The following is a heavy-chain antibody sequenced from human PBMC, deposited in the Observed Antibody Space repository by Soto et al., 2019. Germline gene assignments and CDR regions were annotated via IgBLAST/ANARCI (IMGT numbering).Heavy chain of an antibody. CDR1: GFTFSSYS. CDR2: ISSSSSYI. J-gene: IGHJ6*03. Sequence: GGSLRLSCAASGFTFSSYSMNWVRQAPGKGLEWVSSISSSSSYIYYADSVKGRFTISRDNAKNSLYLQMNSLRAEDTAVYYCARDGYCSSTSCYMAYYYYYYMDVWGKGTTVTVSS. CDR3: ARDGYCSSTSCYMAYYYYYYMDV. V-gene: IGHV3-21*01. D-gene: IGHD2-2*02.